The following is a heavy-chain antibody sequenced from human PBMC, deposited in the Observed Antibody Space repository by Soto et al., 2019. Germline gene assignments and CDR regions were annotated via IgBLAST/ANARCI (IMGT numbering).Heavy chain of an antibody. CDR1: GFTFSAYG. D-gene: IGHD4-17*01. J-gene: IGHJ4*02. V-gene: IGHV3-30*19. CDR2: IYYDGSNK. Sequence: QVQLVESGGGVVQPGRSLRLSCAASGFTFSAYGMHWVRQAPGKGLEWMAMIYYDGSNKYYADSVKGRFTISRDNSKNTRYLQMNSLRDDDTAIYYCARVGGGPVTSDYWGQGTLVTVSS. CDR3: ARVGGGPVTSDY.